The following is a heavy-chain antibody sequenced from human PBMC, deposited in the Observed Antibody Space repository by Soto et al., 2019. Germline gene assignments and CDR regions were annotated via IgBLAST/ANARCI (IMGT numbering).Heavy chain of an antibody. CDR3: ATLRFCTSSSCYGREGGY. CDR1: GFTFSSYA. D-gene: IGHD2-2*01. J-gene: IGHJ4*02. V-gene: IGHV3-23*01. CDR2: ISGTGANT. Sequence: EVQLLESGGGLVQPGGSLRLSCAASGFTFSSYAMSWVRQVPGKGLEWVSAISGTGANTYYAASVKGRFTISRDNSKNTLYLQMNSLRADDAAVYYCATLRFCTSSSCYGREGGYWGQGTLVTVSS.